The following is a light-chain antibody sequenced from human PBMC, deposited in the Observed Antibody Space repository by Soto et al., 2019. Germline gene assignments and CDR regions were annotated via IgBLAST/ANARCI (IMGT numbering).Light chain of an antibody. CDR3: QQYSGYWT. Sequence: DIQMTQSPSTLSASVGDRVAITCRASQTINGWLAWYQQKPGKAPKLLIYKASSLESGVPSRFSGSGAGTDYTLTITSLQPDDFATYYCQQYSGYWTFGQGTKVEI. CDR2: KAS. J-gene: IGKJ1*01. CDR1: QTINGW. V-gene: IGKV1-5*03.